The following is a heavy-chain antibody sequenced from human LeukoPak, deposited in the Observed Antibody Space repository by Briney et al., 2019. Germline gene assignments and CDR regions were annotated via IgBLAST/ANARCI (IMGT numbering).Heavy chain of an antibody. CDR3: AKARLRSNWYFDL. V-gene: IGHV3-30*02. D-gene: IGHD2/OR15-2a*01. Sequence: PGGSLRLSCAASGFTFSSYGIHWVRQAPGKGLEWVAFIRYDGSNEYYADSVKGRFTISRDNSKNTLYLQMNSLRAEDTAVYYCAKARLRSNWYFDLWGRGTLVTVSS. J-gene: IGHJ2*01. CDR1: GFTFSSYG. CDR2: IRYDGSNE.